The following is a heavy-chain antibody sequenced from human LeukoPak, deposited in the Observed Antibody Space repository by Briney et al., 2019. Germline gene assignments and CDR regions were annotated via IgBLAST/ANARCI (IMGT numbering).Heavy chain of an antibody. CDR1: GYTFTGYY. J-gene: IGHJ1*01. V-gene: IGHV1-2*02. CDR3: ARERGPIVVVPAAIGY. Sequence: ASVKVSXKASGYTFTGYYMHWVRQAPGQGLEWMGWINPNSGGTNYAQKFQGRVTMTRDTSISTAYMELSRLRSDDTAVYYCARERGPIVVVPAAIGYWGQGTLVTVSS. D-gene: IGHD2-2*02. CDR2: INPNSGGT.